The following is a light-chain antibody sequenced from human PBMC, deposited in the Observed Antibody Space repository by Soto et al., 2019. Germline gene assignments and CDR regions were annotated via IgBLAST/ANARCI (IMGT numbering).Light chain of an antibody. CDR1: QSVGTD. Sequence: EIVMTQSPATLSVSPGERATLSRRASQSVGTDLAWYQQKPGQAPTLVIYDIFTRATGVPTSISGSGSGSEFTLTVSRLQFEDFAVYYCQQYNSWSLTFGGGNKVEIK. CDR2: DIF. CDR3: QQYNSWSLT. V-gene: IGKV3D-15*01. J-gene: IGKJ4*01.